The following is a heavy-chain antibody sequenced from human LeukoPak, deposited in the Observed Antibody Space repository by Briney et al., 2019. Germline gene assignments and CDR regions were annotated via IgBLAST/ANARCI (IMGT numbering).Heavy chain of an antibody. V-gene: IGHV4-39*01. CDR1: GGSISSSSYY. D-gene: IGHD5-12*01. J-gene: IGHJ5*02. CDR3: ASSGYDYESWFDP. CDR2: IYYSGST. Sequence: SETLSLTCTVSGGSISSSSYYWGWIRQPPGKGLEWIGSIYYSGSTYYNPSLKSRVTISVDTSKNQFSLKLSSVTAADPAVYYCASSGYDYESWFDPWGQGTLVTVSS.